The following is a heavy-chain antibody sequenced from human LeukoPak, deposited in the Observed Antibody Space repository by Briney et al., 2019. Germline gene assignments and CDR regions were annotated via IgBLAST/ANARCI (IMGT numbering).Heavy chain of an antibody. CDR1: GGSFSGYY. CDR2: INHSGST. J-gene: IGHJ5*02. CDR3: ARWLYCGGDCPHWWFDP. D-gene: IGHD2-21*02. Sequence: PSETLSLTCAVYGGSFSGYYWSWIRQPPGKGLEWIGEINHSGSTNYNPSLKSRVTILVDTSKNQFSLKLSSVTAADTAVYYSARWLYCGGDCPHWWFDPWGQGTLVTVSS. V-gene: IGHV4-34*01.